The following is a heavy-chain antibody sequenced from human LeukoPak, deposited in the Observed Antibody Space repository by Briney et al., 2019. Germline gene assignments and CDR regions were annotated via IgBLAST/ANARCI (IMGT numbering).Heavy chain of an antibody. D-gene: IGHD6-19*01. V-gene: IGHV4-34*01. Sequence: SETLSLTCAVYGGSFSGYYWSWIRQPPGKGLEWIGEINHSGSTNYNPSLKSRVTISVDTSKNQFSLKLSSVTAADTAAYYCARRQWLVYDYWGQGTLVTVSS. CDR3: ARRQWLVYDY. CDR2: INHSGST. CDR1: GGSFSGYY. J-gene: IGHJ4*02.